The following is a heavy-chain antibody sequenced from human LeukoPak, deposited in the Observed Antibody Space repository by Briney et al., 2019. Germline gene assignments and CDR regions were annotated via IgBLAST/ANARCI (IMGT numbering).Heavy chain of an antibody. D-gene: IGHD3-10*01. CDR1: GFTFSSYG. V-gene: IGHV3-30*02. Sequence: GGSLRLSCAASGFTFSSYGMHWVRQAPGKGLEWVAFIRYDGSNKYYADSVKVRFTISRDNSENTLYLQMSSLRAEDTAVYYCAKDSYASGPSFDYWGQGTLVTVSS. CDR3: AKDSYASGPSFDY. CDR2: IRYDGSNK. J-gene: IGHJ4*02.